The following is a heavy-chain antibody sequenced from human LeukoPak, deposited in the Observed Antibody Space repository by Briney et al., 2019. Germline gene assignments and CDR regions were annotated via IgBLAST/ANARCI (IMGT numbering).Heavy chain of an antibody. Sequence: GGSLRLSCVASGFTFSSYALSWVRQAPGKGLEWVSAISGSGDGTYYADSVKGRFTISRDNSKNTLYLQMNSLKTEDTAVYYCTTDLARSPDAFDIWGQGTMVTVSS. J-gene: IGHJ3*02. V-gene: IGHV3-23*01. CDR2: ISGSGDGT. D-gene: IGHD1-26*01. CDR3: TTDLARSPDAFDI. CDR1: GFTFSSYA.